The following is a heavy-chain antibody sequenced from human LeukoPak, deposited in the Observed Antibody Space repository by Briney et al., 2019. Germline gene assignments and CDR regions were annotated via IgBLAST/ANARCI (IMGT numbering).Heavy chain of an antibody. CDR2: IPYDGSNK. J-gene: IGHJ6*02. CDR3: AKAVDYGMDV. D-gene: IGHD4-23*01. Sequence: GRSLRLSCAASGFTFSSYGSHWVRQAPGKGLEWVAVIPYDGSNKYYADSVKGRFTISRDNSKNTLYLQMNTLRAEDTAVYYCAKAVDYGMDVWGQGTTVTVSS. CDR1: GFTFSSYG. V-gene: IGHV3-30*18.